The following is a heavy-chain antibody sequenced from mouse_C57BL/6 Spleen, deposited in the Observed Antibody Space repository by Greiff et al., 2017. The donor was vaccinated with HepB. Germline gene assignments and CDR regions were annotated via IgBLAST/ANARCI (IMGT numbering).Heavy chain of an antibody. CDR2: IYPGSGST. V-gene: IGHV1-55*01. CDR1: GYTFTSYW. D-gene: IGHD1-1*01. Sequence: QVHVKQPGAELVKPGASVKMSCKASGYTFTSYWITWVKQRPGQGLEWIGDIYPGSGSTNYNEKFKSKATLTVDTSSSTAYMQLSSLTSEDSAVYYCARSSSSYDYAMDYWGQGTSVTVSS. CDR3: ARSSSSYDYAMDY. J-gene: IGHJ4*01.